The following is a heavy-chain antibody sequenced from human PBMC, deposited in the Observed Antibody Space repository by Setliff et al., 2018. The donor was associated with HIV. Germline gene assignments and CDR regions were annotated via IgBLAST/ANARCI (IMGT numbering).Heavy chain of an antibody. CDR3: AKSFNSGPTNWNIDV. Sequence: GGSLRLSCAAAGFTFSGYSMNWVRQAPGKGLEWVSSISGSGGSTYYADSVRGRFTISRDNSKNTLYLQMNSLRSEDTAVYFCAKSFNSGPTNWNIDVWGTGTTVTVSS. D-gene: IGHD1-20*01. V-gene: IGHV3-23*01. CDR2: ISGSGGST. J-gene: IGHJ6*03. CDR1: GFTFSGYS.